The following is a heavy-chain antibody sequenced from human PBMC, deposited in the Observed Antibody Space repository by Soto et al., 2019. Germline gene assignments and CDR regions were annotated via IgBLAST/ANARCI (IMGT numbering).Heavy chain of an antibody. CDR3: ARAMVVTQNWFDP. CDR2: IYYSGST. CDR1: GGSISSGDYY. J-gene: IGHJ5*02. V-gene: IGHV4-30-4*01. D-gene: IGHD2-21*02. Sequence: QVQLQESGPGLVKPSQTLSLTCTVSGGSISSGDYYWSWIRQPPGKGLEWIGYIYYSGSTYYNPSLKRRVTISVDTSKNQFSLKLTSVTAADTAVYYCARAMVVTQNWFDPWGQGTLVTVS.